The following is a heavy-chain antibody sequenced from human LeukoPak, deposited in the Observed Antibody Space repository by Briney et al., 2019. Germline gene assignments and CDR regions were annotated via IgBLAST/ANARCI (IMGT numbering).Heavy chain of an antibody. J-gene: IGHJ5*02. D-gene: IGHD3-16*01. CDR1: GFTFSSYA. V-gene: IGHV3-30-3*01. Sequence: GGSLRLSCAASGFTFSSYAMHWVRQAPGKGLEWVAVISYDGSNKYYADSVKGRFTISRDNSKNTLYLQMNSLRAEDTAVYYCARDGGGSTWGQGTLVTVSS. CDR2: ISYDGSNK. CDR3: ARDGGGST.